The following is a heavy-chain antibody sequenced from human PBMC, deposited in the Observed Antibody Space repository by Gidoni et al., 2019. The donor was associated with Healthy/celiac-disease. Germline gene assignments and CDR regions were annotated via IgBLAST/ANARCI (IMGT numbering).Heavy chain of an antibody. V-gene: IGHV3-30*04. CDR2: ISYDGSNK. CDR1: GFPFSSYA. D-gene: IGHD3-10*01. CDR3: ARVDRFGIHDAFDI. J-gene: IGHJ3*02. Sequence: QVQLVEAGGGVVKPGRSLRLSCAASGFPFSSYAMHWVRQAPGKGLEWVAVISYDGSNKYYAESVKGRFTISRDNSKNTLYLQMNSLRAEDKAVYYCARVDRFGIHDAFDIWGQGTMGTVSS.